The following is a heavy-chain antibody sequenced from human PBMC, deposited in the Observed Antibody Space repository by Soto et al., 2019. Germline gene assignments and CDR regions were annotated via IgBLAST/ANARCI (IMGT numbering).Heavy chain of an antibody. CDR1: GFTFNYYA. CDR3: AKLNIDFMEWLLTYFDF. J-gene: IGHJ4*02. Sequence: EVQLLESGGGLVQPGGSLRLSCAASGFTFNYYAMSWVRLAPGKGLEWVSVIGGGGGSTHYADSVKGRFTISRDDSKNTVYLEMNSLRAEDTAVYYCAKLNIDFMEWLLTYFDFWGQGSLVTVSS. V-gene: IGHV3-23*01. CDR2: IGGGGGST. D-gene: IGHD3-3*01.